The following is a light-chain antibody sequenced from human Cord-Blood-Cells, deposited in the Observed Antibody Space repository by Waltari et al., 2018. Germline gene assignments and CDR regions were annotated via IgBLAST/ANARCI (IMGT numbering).Light chain of an antibody. CDR1: SSDVGGYNY. Sequence: YALTQPASVSGSPGQSITISCTGTSSDVGGYNYFSCYQQHPVKAPKLMIYEVSNRPSGVSNRFSGSKSGNTASLTISGRQAEDEADYYCSSYTSSSTLVVFGGGTKLTVL. V-gene: IGLV2-14*01. CDR3: SSYTSSSTLVV. J-gene: IGLJ2*01. CDR2: EVS.